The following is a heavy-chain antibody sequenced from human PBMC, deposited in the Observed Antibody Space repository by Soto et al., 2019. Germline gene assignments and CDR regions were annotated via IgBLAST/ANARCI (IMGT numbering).Heavy chain of an antibody. CDR2: INPSGGST. CDR3: AKSHYDFWSGSGYYLDV. V-gene: IGHV1-46*03. D-gene: IGHD3-3*01. CDR1: GYTFTSYY. Sequence: ASVKVSCKASGYTFTSYYMHWVRQAPGQGLEWMGVINPSGGSTSYAQKFQGRVTMTRDTSTSTVYMELSSLRSEDTAVYYCAKSHYDFWSGSGYYLDVWGNGTAVTGSS. J-gene: IGHJ6*03.